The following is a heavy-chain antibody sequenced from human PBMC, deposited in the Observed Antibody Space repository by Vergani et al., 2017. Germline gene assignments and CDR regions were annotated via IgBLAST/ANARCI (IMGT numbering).Heavy chain of an antibody. CDR1: GFTFSSYS. Sequence: EVQLVESGGGLVKPGGSLRLSCAASGFTFSSYSMNWVRQAPGKGLEWVSSISSSSSYIYYADSVKGRFTISRDNAKNSLYLQMNSLRAEDTAVYYCARDLLYYDSNPGNAFDIWGQGTMVTVSS. CDR3: ARDLLYYDSNPGNAFDI. V-gene: IGHV3-21*01. D-gene: IGHD3-22*01. J-gene: IGHJ3*02. CDR2: ISSSSSYI.